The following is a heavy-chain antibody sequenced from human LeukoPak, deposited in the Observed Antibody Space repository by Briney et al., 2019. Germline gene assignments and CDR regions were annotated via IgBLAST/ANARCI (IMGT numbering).Heavy chain of an antibody. J-gene: IGHJ4*02. Sequence: PGGSLRLSCTASGFTFGDYAMSWVRQAPGKGLEWVGFIRSKAYGGTTEYAASVKGRFTISRDDSKNIAYLQMNSLKTEDTAVYYCTRDGLWFGELLSPYWGQGTLVTVSS. CDR1: GFTFGDYA. CDR2: IRSKAYGGTT. V-gene: IGHV3-49*04. CDR3: TRDGLWFGELLSPY. D-gene: IGHD3-10*01.